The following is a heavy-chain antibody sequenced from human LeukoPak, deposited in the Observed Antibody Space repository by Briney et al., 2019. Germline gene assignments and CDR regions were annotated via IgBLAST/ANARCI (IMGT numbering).Heavy chain of an antibody. CDR1: GFTFNNYA. D-gene: IGHD5-12*01. CDR2: ISGSGGTT. J-gene: IGHJ4*02. V-gene: IGHV3-23*01. Sequence: GGSLRLSCTVSGFTFNNYAMSWVRQAPGKGLEWVSTISGSGGTTYHADSVKGRFTISRDNAKNSLYLQMNSLRAEDTAVYYCAKVGYSDYNRGYFDYWGQGTLVTVSS. CDR3: AKVGYSDYNRGYFDY.